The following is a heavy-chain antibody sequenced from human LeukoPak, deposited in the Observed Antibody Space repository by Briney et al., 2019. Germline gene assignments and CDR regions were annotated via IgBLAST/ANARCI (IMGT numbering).Heavy chain of an antibody. Sequence: GASVKVSCKASGYTFTTYDITWVRQATGQGLEWMGWISAYNGNTNYAQKLQGRVTMTTDTSTSTAYMELRSLRSDDTAVYYCARLLVGALWYWGQGTLVTVSS. CDR2: ISAYNGNT. J-gene: IGHJ4*02. CDR1: GYTFTTYD. CDR3: ARLLVGALWY. V-gene: IGHV1-18*01. D-gene: IGHD1-26*01.